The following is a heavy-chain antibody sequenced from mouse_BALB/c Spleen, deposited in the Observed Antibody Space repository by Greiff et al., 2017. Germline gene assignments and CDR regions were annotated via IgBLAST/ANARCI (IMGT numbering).Heavy chain of an antibody. V-gene: IGHV14-1*02. CDR3: ARGGNHPAWFAY. CDR1: GFNIKDYY. CDR2: IDPENGNT. J-gene: IGHJ3*01. Sequence: EVQLQQSGAELVRPGALVKLSCKASGFNIKDYYMHWVKQRPEQGLEWIGWIDPENGNTIYDPKFQGKASITADTSSNTAYLQLSSLTSEDTAVYYCARGGNHPAWFAYWGQGTLVTVSA. D-gene: IGHD2-1*01.